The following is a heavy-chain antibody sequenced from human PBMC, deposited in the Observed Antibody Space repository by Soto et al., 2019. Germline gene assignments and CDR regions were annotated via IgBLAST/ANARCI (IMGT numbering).Heavy chain of an antibody. J-gene: IGHJ4*02. Sequence: QVQLVESGGRVVQPGRSLRLSCAASGFIFNRYAIHWVRQTPGKGLEWVAVISKDGSVQYYVDSVRGRFIISRDKSKDTVYLEMNSLGAEDTAVFYCARSRSGAVPASIGYWGQGTLVTVSS. CDR2: ISKDGSVQ. CDR1: GFIFNRYA. CDR3: ARSRSGAVPASIGY. D-gene: IGHD3-3*01. V-gene: IGHV3-30-3*01.